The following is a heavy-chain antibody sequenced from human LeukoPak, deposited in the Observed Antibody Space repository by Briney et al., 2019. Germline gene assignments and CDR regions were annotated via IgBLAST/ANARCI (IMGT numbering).Heavy chain of an antibody. CDR1: GFTFSSYA. J-gene: IGHJ5*02. CDR2: ISGSGGST. V-gene: IGHV3-23*01. Sequence: GGSLRLSCAASGFTFSSYAMSWVRQAPGKGLEWVSAISGSGGSTYYAGSVKGRFTISRDNSKNTLYLQMNSLRAEDTAVYYCARDLGYSSSWRWFDPWGQGTLVTVSS. CDR3: ARDLGYSSSWRWFDP. D-gene: IGHD6-13*01.